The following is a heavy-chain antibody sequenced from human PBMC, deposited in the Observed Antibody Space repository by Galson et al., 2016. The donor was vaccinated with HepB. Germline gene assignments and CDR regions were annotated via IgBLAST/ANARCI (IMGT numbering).Heavy chain of an antibody. CDR2: ISGSGGDT. V-gene: IGHV3-23*01. J-gene: IGHJ4*02. Sequence: LRLSCAASGFTFRNYAMSWVRQAPGKGLEWVASISGSGGDTYIADSVEGRFTISRDNSKNTVDLQMHSLKVEDTAVYFCAKGSGRAGYNCVPIESWGQGTLVPVSS. CDR3: AKGSGRAGYNCVPIES. D-gene: IGHD1-20*01. CDR1: GFTFRNYA.